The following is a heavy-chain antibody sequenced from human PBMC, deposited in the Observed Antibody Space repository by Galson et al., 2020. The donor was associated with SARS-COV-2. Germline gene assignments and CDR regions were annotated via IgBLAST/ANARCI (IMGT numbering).Heavy chain of an antibody. D-gene: IGHD2-21*02. CDR2: IRNKAKSYTT. Sequence: GESLKISCVVSGFIFSGHYMDWVRQAPGKGLEGVGRIRNKAKSYTTEYAASVKGRFTIPRDDSKNSLYLQMNSLETEDTAVYYWARVALVTSMTDFRGRILDYWGQGTLVTVSS. CDR3: ARVALVTSMTDFRGRILDY. V-gene: IGHV3-72*01. CDR1: GFIFSGHY. J-gene: IGHJ4*02.